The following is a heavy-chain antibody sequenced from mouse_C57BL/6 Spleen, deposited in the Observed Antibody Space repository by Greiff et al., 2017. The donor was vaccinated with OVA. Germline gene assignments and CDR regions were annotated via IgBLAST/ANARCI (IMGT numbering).Heavy chain of an antibody. Sequence: QVQLQQPGAELVKPGASVKLSCKASGYTFTSYWMHWVKQSTGRCLEWIGRIDPNSGGTKYNEKFKSKATLTVDKPSSTAYMQLSSLTSEDSAVYYCAGSSSYGAMDYWGQGTSVTVSS. D-gene: IGHD1-1*01. CDR3: AGSSSYGAMDY. CDR1: GYTFTSYW. J-gene: IGHJ4*01. CDR2: IDPNSGGT. V-gene: IGHV1-72*01.